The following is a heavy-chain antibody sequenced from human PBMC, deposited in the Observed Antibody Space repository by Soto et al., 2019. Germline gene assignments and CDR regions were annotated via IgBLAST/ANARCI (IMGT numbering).Heavy chain of an antibody. D-gene: IGHD3-16*01. Sequence: ESGGGLVQPGGSLRLSCPASGFTFSSYWMSSVRQAPGRGLGWVANIKEDGSGKYYVDSVKGRFSISRDNARNSLYLQMNRLRVEDTAVYYCVRVGRLGGSWGQGALVTVSS. J-gene: IGHJ5*02. CDR3: VRVGRLGGS. CDR2: IKEDGSGK. V-gene: IGHV3-7*03. CDR1: GFTFSSYW.